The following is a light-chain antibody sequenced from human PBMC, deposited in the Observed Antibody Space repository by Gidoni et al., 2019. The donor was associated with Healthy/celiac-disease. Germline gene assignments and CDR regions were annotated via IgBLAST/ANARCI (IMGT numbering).Light chain of an antibody. Sequence: EIVLTQSPGTLSLSPGERATLSCRASQSVSSSYLAWYQQKPGQAPRLLIYGASSRATGIPDRFSGSGSGTDFTLTISRLEPEDFAVYYCQQYGSSLVYITFGPGTKVDIK. CDR3: QQYGSSLVYIT. CDR2: GAS. J-gene: IGKJ3*01. V-gene: IGKV3-20*01. CDR1: QSVSSSY.